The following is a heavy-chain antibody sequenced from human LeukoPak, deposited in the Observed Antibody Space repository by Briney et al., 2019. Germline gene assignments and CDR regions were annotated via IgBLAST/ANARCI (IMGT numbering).Heavy chain of an antibody. J-gene: IGHJ4*02. D-gene: IGHD3-3*01. Sequence: ASVKVSCKASGGTFSSYAISWVRQAPGQGLEWMGWISAYNGNTNYAQKFQGRVTITADESTSTAYMELSSLRSEDTAVYYCARPRAPITIFGVVPFDYWGQGTLVTVSS. V-gene: IGHV1-69*13. CDR3: ARPRAPITIFGVVPFDY. CDR2: ISAYNGNT. CDR1: GGTFSSYA.